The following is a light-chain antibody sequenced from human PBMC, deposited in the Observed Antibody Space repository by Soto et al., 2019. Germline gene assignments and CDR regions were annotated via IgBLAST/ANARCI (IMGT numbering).Light chain of an antibody. CDR2: EVN. CDR3: CSYAGDGSYVI. J-gene: IGLJ2*01. V-gene: IGLV2-23*02. CDR1: SPDFG. Sequence: QSALTQPASVSGSPGQSITISCSGISPDFGVSWYQHFPGKAPKFMIYEVNKRPSGVSNRFSGSKSGNTASLTISGLQAEDEADYYCCSYAGDGSYVIFGGGTKLTVL.